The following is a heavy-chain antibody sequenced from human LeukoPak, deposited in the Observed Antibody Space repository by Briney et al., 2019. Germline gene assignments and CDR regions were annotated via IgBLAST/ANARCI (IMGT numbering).Heavy chain of an antibody. Sequence: SVKVSCKASGYTFTSYYMHWVRQAPGQGLEWMGRIIPIFGTANYAQKFQGRVTITTDESTSTAYMELSSLRSEDTAVYYCARDLGSRYCSSTSCSDNNWFDPWGQGTLVTVSS. D-gene: IGHD2-2*01. CDR3: ARDLGSRYCSSTSCSDNNWFDP. CDR1: GYTFTSYY. J-gene: IGHJ5*02. CDR2: IIPIFGTA. V-gene: IGHV1-69*05.